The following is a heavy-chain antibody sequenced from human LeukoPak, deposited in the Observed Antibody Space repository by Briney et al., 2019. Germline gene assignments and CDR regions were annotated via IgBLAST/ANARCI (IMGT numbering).Heavy chain of an antibody. V-gene: IGHV3-15*01. Sequence: RGSLRLSCAASGFSFNTAWMNWVRQTPGKGLEWLGRIKSKSDDGTAQYAAHVKGRFIISRDDSKNMLSLEMRSLRTEDTGVYYCTTRGIAVSGLGYWGRGTLVVISS. CDR3: TTRGIAVSGLGY. CDR1: GFSFNTAW. CDR2: IKSKSDDGTA. D-gene: IGHD6-19*01. J-gene: IGHJ4*02.